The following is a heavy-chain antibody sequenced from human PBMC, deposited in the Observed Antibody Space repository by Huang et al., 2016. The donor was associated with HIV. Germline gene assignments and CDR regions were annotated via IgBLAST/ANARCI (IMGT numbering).Heavy chain of an antibody. V-gene: IGHV4-61*01. CDR3: ARDPFPRDAFDI. Sequence: QVQLQESGPALVKPSETLSLTCAASGDSVTNTTYYWTWIRQLPGMGLECVGFVHYTANTNYNPSLKSRGTQSLDAATSQFYLTVISVAAADTAVYCCARDPFPRDAFDIWGQGTMVIVSS. J-gene: IGHJ3*02. CDR1: GDSVTNTTYY. CDR2: VHYTANT.